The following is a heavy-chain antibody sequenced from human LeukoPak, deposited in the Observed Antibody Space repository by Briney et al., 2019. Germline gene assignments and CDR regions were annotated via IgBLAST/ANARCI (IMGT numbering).Heavy chain of an antibody. CDR1: GYTITGYY. V-gene: IGHV1-2*02. CDR3: ARDRHWNQGNFDY. J-gene: IGHJ4*02. CDR2: INPNSGDT. Sequence: WASVKVSCKASGYTITGYYIRWVRQAPGQGLEWMGWINPNSGDTNYAQEFQGRVTMTRDTSINTAFMELSRLRSDDTAVYYCARDRHWNQGNFDYWGQGTLVTVSS. D-gene: IGHD1-1*01.